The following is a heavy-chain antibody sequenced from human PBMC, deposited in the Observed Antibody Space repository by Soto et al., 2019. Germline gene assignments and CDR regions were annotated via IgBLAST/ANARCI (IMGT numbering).Heavy chain of an antibody. CDR3: ARGDLLFDY. Sequence: ASETLALTSSVYGGSLSGYYWSWIRQSPGKGLEWIGEINHSGSANYNPSLKSRVTISVDTSKNQFSLELSSVTAADTAVYYCARGDLLFDYWGQGTLVTVSS. CDR2: INHSGSA. CDR1: GGSLSGYY. V-gene: IGHV4-34*01. J-gene: IGHJ4*02.